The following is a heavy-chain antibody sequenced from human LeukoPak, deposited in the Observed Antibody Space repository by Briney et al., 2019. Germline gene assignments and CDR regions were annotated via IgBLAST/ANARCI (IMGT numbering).Heavy chain of an antibody. D-gene: IGHD6-19*01. CDR3: ARGSSGWYEDY. CDR1: GYTFTGYY. J-gene: IGHJ4*02. CDR2: INPNSGGT. V-gene: IGHV1-2*02. Sequence: GASVKVSCKASGYTFTGYYMHWVRQAPGQGLEWMGWINPNSGGTNYAQKVQGRVTMTRDTSISTAYMELSRLRSDDTAVYYCARGSSGWYEDYWGLGTLVTVSS.